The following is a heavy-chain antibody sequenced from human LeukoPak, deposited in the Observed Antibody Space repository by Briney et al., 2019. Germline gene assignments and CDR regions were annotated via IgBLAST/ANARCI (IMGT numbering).Heavy chain of an antibody. CDR2: IYYSGST. V-gene: IGHV4-59*01. D-gene: IGHD1-26*01. CDR3: ASYSGSYFGFSYYFDY. Sequence: SETLSLTCTVSGGSISSYYWSWIQQPPGKGLEWIGYIYYSGSTNYNPSLKSRVTISVDTSKNQFSLKLSSVTAADTAVYYCASYSGSYFGFSYYFDYWGQGTLVTVSS. J-gene: IGHJ4*02. CDR1: GGSISSYY.